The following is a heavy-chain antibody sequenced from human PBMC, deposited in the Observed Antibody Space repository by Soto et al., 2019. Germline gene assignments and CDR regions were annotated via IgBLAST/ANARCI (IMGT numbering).Heavy chain of an antibody. CDR2: IIPFFGSV. Sequence: QVHLVQSGAEVKKPGSSVKVSCKASGLTFSSSTLTWVRQAPGQGPEWRGGIIPFFGSVDYAQKFQDRVTTTSGRPTSTTYMALKSLRSEATAVHYCARADQYGGNADAFAFWGKATVVTVSS. V-gene: IGHV1-69*05. J-gene: IGHJ3*01. CDR1: GLTFSSST. D-gene: IGHD3-16*01. CDR3: ARADQYGGNADAFAF.